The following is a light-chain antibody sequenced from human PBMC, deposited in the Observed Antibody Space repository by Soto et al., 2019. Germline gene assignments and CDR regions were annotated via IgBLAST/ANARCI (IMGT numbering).Light chain of an antibody. CDR1: SSDVGGYNY. V-gene: IGLV2-14*01. CDR2: DVS. Sequence: QSVLTQPASVSGSPGQSITISCTGTSSDVGGYNYVSWYQQYPGKAPKLMIYDVSNRPSGVSNRFSGSKSGNTASLTISGLQAEDEADYYCTSYTSSSTLVLFGGGTKVTVL. CDR3: TSYTSSSTLVL. J-gene: IGLJ2*01.